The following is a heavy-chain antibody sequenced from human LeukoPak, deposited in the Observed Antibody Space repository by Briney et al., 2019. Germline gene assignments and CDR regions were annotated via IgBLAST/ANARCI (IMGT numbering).Heavy chain of an antibody. D-gene: IGHD2-2*01. CDR2: IRSKAYGGTT. CDR1: GFTFGDYA. Sequence: PGRSLRLSCTASGFTFGDYAMSWFRQAPGKGLEWVGFIRSKAYGGTTEYAASVKGRFTISRDDSKSIAYLQMNSLKTEDTAVYYCTSADCSSTSCIKAGDYWGQGTLVTVSS. CDR3: TSADCSSTSCIKAGDY. V-gene: IGHV3-49*03. J-gene: IGHJ4*02.